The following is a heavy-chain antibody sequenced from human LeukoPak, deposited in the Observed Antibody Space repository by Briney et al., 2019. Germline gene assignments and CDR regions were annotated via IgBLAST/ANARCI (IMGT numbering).Heavy chain of an antibody. D-gene: IGHD3-22*01. J-gene: IGHJ4*02. CDR3: ARGRHYDSNGYYAAFYFDD. Sequence: GASVKVSCKASGYTFTSYAMNWVRQAPGQGLEWMGCINPDSGSTKYAQKFQDRMTMTRDASISTAYMELSRLRSDDTTVYYCARGRHYDSNGYYAAFYFDDWGQGTLVTVSS. CDR1: GYTFTSYA. CDR2: INPDSGST. V-gene: IGHV1-2*02.